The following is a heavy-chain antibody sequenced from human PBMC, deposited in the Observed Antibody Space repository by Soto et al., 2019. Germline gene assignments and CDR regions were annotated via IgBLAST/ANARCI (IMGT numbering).Heavy chain of an antibody. CDR1: GFTFTSSA. CDR3: AAASGSGVGAFDY. V-gene: IGHV1-58*01. J-gene: IGHJ4*02. Sequence: SVKVSCKASGFTFTSSAVQWVRQARGQRLEWIGWIVVGSGNTNYAQKFQERVTITRDMSTSTAYMELSSLRSEDTAVYYCAAASGSGVGAFDYWGQGTLVTVSS. CDR2: IVVGSGNT. D-gene: IGHD3-10*01.